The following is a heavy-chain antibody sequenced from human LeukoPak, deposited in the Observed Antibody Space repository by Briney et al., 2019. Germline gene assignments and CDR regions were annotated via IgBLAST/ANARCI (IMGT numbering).Heavy chain of an antibody. D-gene: IGHD3-3*01. Sequence: GGSLRLSCAASGFTVSSNYMSWVRQAPGKVLEWGSVIYSGGSTYYADSVKGRFTISRDNSKNTLYLQMNSLRAEDTAVYYCAREARITIFGVDSNWFDPWGQGTLVTVSS. V-gene: IGHV3-53*01. CDR1: GFTVSSNY. CDR3: AREARITIFGVDSNWFDP. CDR2: IYSGGST. J-gene: IGHJ5*02.